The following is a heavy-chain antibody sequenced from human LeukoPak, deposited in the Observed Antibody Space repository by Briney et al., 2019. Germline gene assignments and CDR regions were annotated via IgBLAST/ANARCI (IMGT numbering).Heavy chain of an antibody. J-gene: IGHJ4*02. CDR3: ARRVQYPIRGQFDY. CDR2: IYYSGST. CDR1: GGSISSYY. D-gene: IGHD4-11*01. Sequence: SETLSLTCTVSGGSISSYYWSWIRQPPGKGLEWIGYIYYSGSTNYNPSLKSRVTISVDTSKNQFSLKLSSVTAADTAVYYCARRVQYPIRGQFDYWGQGTLVTVSS. V-gene: IGHV4-59*01.